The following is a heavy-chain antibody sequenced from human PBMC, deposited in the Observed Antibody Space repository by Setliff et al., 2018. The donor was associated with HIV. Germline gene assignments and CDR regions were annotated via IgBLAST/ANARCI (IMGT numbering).Heavy chain of an antibody. CDR1: GGSISSYY. CDR3: ARGSGSYSMLAFDI. CDR2: IYYSGST. J-gene: IGHJ3*02. V-gene: IGHV4-59*12. Sequence: SETLSLTCTVSGGSISSYYWSWIRQPPGKGLEWIGYIYYSGSTYYNPSLKSRVTISVDTSKNQFSLKLSSVTAADTAVYYCARGSGSYSMLAFDIWGQGTMVTVSS. D-gene: IGHD1-26*01.